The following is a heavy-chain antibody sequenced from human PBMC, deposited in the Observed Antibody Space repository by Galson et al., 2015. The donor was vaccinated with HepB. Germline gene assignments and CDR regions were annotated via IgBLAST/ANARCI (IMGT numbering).Heavy chain of an antibody. CDR1: GFTFSSYS. Sequence: SLRLSCAASGFTFSSYSMNWVRQAPGKGLEWVSSISSSSSYIYYADSVKGRFTISRDNAKNSLYLQMNSLRAEDTAVYYCARDGGRGGCSGGSCYFSHSTNADNWYFDLWGRGTLVTVSS. V-gene: IGHV3-21*01. D-gene: IGHD2-15*01. J-gene: IGHJ2*01. CDR3: ARDGGRGGCSGGSCYFSHSTNADNWYFDL. CDR2: ISSSSSYI.